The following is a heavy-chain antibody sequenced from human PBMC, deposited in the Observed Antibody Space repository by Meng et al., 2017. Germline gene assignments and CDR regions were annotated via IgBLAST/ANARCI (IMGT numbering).Heavy chain of an antibody. CDR2: IYWDDDK. V-gene: IGHV2-5*02. CDR3: AHRRGDSREGWFDP. J-gene: IGHJ5*02. CDR1: GFSLSSSGWG. Sequence: TLNVPGQTLIQPPQTPSLTFTFSGFSLSSSGWGVCWIRQPTGKALEWLALIYWDDDKSYSPSLKIRLTITKDTSKYQVVLTMTNVDPVDTSTYYCAHRRGDSREGWFDPWGQGTLVTVSS. D-gene: IGHD2-21*02.